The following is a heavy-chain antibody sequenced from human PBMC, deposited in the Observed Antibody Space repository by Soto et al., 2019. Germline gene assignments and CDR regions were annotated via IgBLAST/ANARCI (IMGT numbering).Heavy chain of an antibody. D-gene: IGHD3-9*01. CDR3: ASKWYYDILTGYLGGDDAFDI. Sequence: PSETLSLTCAVYGGSFSGYYWSWIRQPPGKGLEWIGEINHSGSTNYNPSLKSRVTISVDTSKNQFSLKLSSVTAADTAVYYCASKWYYDILTGYLGGDDAFDIWGQGTMVT. J-gene: IGHJ3*02. CDR1: GGSFSGYY. V-gene: IGHV4-34*01. CDR2: INHSGST.